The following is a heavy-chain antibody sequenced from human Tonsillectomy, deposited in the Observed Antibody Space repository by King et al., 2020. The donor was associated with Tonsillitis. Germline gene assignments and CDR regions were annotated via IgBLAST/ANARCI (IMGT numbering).Heavy chain of an antibody. CDR1: GYSFTSYW. Sequence: QLVQSGAEVKKPGESLRISCKGSGYSFTSYWISWVRQMHGEGMEWMGMIDAMDFYTNYSPSFQGHVTISADKSISTAYLQWSSLKASDTAMYYCARLDTPSFYYYNYMDVWGKGTTVTVSS. D-gene: IGHD5-18*01. J-gene: IGHJ6*03. V-gene: IGHV5-10-1*01. CDR3: ARLDTPSFYYYNYMDV. CDR2: IDAMDFYT.